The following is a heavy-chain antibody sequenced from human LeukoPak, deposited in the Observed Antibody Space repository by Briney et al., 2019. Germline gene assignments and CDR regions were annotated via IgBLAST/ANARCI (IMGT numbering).Heavy chain of an antibody. Sequence: GASVKVSCKASGYTFTSYDINWVRQATGQGLEWMGWMNPNSGNTGYAQKFQGRVTMTRNTSISTAYMELSSLRSEDTAVYYCARVRLTAAALDYWGQGTLVTVSS. CDR3: ARVRLTAAALDY. CDR2: MNPNSGNT. CDR1: GYTFTSYD. V-gene: IGHV1-8*01. J-gene: IGHJ4*02. D-gene: IGHD2-2*01.